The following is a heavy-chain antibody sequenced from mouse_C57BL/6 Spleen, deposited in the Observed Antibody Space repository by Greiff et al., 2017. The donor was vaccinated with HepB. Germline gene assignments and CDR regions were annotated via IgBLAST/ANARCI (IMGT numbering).Heavy chain of an antibody. CDR1: GYAFSSSW. Sequence: QVQLQQSGPELVKPGASVKISCKASGYAFSSSWMNWVKQRPGKGLEWIGRIYPGDGDTNYNGKFKGKATLTADKSSSTAYMQLSSLTSEDSAVYFCARSSYSNYVYYFDYWGQGTTLTVSS. CDR3: ARSSYSNYVYYFDY. J-gene: IGHJ2*01. D-gene: IGHD2-5*01. CDR2: IYPGDGDT. V-gene: IGHV1-82*01.